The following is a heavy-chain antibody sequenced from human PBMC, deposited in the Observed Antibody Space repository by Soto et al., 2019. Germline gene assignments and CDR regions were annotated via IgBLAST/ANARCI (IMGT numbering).Heavy chain of an antibody. V-gene: IGHV4-34*01. J-gene: IGHJ5*02. Sequence: SETLSLTCAVYGGSFSGYYWSWIRQPPGKGLEWIGEINHSGSTNYNPSLKSRVTISVDTSKNQFSLKLSSVTAADTAVYYCARGRYYGSGSFQNWFDPWGQGTLVTVSS. D-gene: IGHD3-10*01. CDR2: INHSGST. CDR1: GGSFSGYY. CDR3: ARGRYYGSGSFQNWFDP.